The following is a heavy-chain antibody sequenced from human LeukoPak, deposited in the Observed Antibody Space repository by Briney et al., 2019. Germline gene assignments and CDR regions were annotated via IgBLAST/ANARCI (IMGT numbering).Heavy chain of an antibody. Sequence: ASVKVSCKASGGTFSSYAISWVRQAPGQGLEWMGGIIPIFGTANYAQKFQGGVTITADKSTSTAYMELSSLRSEDTAVYYCARDSGTSVYFDYWGQGTLVTVSS. CDR3: ARDSGTSVYFDY. CDR1: GGTFSSYA. CDR2: IIPIFGTA. V-gene: IGHV1-69*06. D-gene: IGHD1-7*01. J-gene: IGHJ4*02.